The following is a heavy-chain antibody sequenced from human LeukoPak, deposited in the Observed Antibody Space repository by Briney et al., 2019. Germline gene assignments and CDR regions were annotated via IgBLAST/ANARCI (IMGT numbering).Heavy chain of an antibody. V-gene: IGHV3-23*01. CDR3: AQLGGYFDY. D-gene: IGHD6-13*01. Sequence: PGGSLRLSCSASVFTFSNSDMSWVRRARGGGVEGVSAITCSGYNTYYADRVKVLFTISRHNSKKPLYLQMSSMSAEDTAVYYCAQLGGYFDYWAKGPLVTVSS. CDR1: VFTFSNSD. CDR2: ITCSGYNT. J-gene: IGHJ4*02.